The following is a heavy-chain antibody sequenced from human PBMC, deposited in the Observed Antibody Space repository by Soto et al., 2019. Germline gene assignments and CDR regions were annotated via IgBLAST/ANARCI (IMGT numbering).Heavy chain of an antibody. D-gene: IGHD1-26*01. V-gene: IGHV1-2*06. J-gene: IGHJ5*02. CDR2: INPRSGDT. CDR1: GYTFIGYY. Sequence: QVQLVQSGAEVKKPGASVKVSCKASGYTFIGYYIHWVRQAPGQGLEWMGRINPRSGDTTYAQKFQGRLTMTRDTSISTAYMDVSSLRSDDTAVYYCGRDGVGATRLGWFDPWGQGSLVTVSS. CDR3: GRDGVGATRLGWFDP.